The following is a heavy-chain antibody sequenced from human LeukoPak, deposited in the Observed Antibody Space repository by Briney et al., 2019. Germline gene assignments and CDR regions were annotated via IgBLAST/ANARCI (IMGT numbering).Heavy chain of an antibody. V-gene: IGHV3-23*01. CDR1: AFTFSSYA. D-gene: IGHD6-19*01. CDR3: ARSPIAVATRFDY. J-gene: IGHJ4*02. CDR2: ISGSGGST. Sequence: GGSLRLSCAASAFTFSSYAMSWVRQAPGKGLEWVSAISGSGGSTYYADSVKGRFTISRDNSKNTLYLQMNSLRAEDTAVYYCARSPIAVATRFDYWGQGTLVTVSS.